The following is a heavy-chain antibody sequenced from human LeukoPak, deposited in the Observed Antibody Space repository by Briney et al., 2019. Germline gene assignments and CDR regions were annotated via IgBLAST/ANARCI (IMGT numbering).Heavy chain of an antibody. Sequence: GGSLRLSCAASGFTFNNYAMDWVRQAPGKGLEWVSVMSGSGSHIYYADSVKGRFTISRDNSKNTLYLQMNSLRVEDTAVYYCAKRPFGGPFDYWGQGTLVTVFS. CDR2: MSGSGSHI. D-gene: IGHD3-16*01. V-gene: IGHV3-23*01. CDR1: GFTFNNYA. J-gene: IGHJ4*02. CDR3: AKRPFGGPFDY.